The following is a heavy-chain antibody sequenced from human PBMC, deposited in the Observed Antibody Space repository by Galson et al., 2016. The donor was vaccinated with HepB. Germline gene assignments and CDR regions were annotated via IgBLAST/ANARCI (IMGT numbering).Heavy chain of an antibody. CDR3: TTDRGNDWKFGLAVD. D-gene: IGHD1-1*01. Sequence: SLRLSCAASGFTFRLAWMSWVRQAPGKGLEWVGRIKSTTDGGTTDYAAPVEGRFTISRDDSRKTLYLRMNSLKTEDTAIYYCTTDRGNDWKFGLAVDWGQGTQVTVSS. CDR2: IKSTTDGGTT. CDR1: GFTFRLAW. V-gene: IGHV3-15*01. J-gene: IGHJ4*02.